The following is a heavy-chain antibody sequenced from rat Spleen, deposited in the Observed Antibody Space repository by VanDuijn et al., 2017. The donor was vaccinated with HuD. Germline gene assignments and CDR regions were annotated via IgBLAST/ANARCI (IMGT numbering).Heavy chain of an antibody. CDR3: AWHYSGRAY. J-gene: IGHJ3*01. D-gene: IGHD1-1*01. Sequence: EVQVLESGGRLVQPGNSLKLSCATSGFTFSTAWMYWYRQFPEKRLEWVARIKTKSNNYATAYTESVKGRFTISRDDSKNSIYLQMNNLKEEDTAIYYCAWHYSGRAYWGQGTLVTVSS. CDR1: GFTFSTAW. CDR2: IKTKSNNYAT. V-gene: IGHV6-6*01.